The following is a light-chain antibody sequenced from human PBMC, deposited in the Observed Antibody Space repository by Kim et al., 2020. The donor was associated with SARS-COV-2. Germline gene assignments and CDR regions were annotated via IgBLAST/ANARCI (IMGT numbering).Light chain of an antibody. CDR3: QQSYSTPGLT. Sequence: DIQMTQSPSSLSASVGDRVTITCRASQSISSYLNWYQQKPGKAPKLLIYAASSLQSGVPSRFSGSGSGTDFTLTISSLQPEDFATYYCQQSYSTPGLTFGGETKLEIK. CDR1: QSISSY. V-gene: IGKV1-39*01. J-gene: IGKJ4*01. CDR2: AAS.